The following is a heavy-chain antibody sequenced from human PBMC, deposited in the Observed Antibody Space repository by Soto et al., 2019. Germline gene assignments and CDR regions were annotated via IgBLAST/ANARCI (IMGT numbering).Heavy chain of an antibody. V-gene: IGHV1-8*01. CDR3: ARGGNYDILTGYAADLDY. CDR1: GYTFTSYD. D-gene: IGHD3-9*01. CDR2: MNPNSGKT. J-gene: IGHJ4*02. Sequence: ASVKVSCKASGYTFTSYDINWVRQATGQGFEWMGWMNPNSGKTGYAQKFQGRGTMTRNASISTAYMELSSLRSEDTAVYYCARGGNYDILTGYAADLDYWGQGTLVTVSS.